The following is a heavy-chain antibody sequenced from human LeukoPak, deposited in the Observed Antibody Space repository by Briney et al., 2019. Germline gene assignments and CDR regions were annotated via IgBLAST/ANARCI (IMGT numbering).Heavy chain of an antibody. J-gene: IGHJ4*02. CDR3: ARDTRLGDYYGSEGLY. CDR2: ISSSGSTI. D-gene: IGHD3-10*01. V-gene: IGHV3-11*04. Sequence: PGGSLRLSCAASGFTFSDYYMSWIRQAPGKGLEWVSYISSSGSTIYYADSVKGRFTISRDNAKNSLYLQMNSLRAEDTAVYYCARDTRLGDYYGSEGLYWGQGTLVTVSS. CDR1: GFTFSDYY.